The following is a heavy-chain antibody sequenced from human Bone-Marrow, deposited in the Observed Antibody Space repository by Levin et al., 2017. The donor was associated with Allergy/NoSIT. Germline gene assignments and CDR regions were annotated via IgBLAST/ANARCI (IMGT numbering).Heavy chain of an antibody. CDR1: GFTFSDHY. D-gene: IGHD1-26*01. Sequence: GGSLRLSCAASGFTFSDHYISWIRQAPGKGLEWVASIGGSGIDSNYADSVRGRFTITRDTNMIFLQINSLRVEDTAIYYCAKDPMWDRYNFDMDVWGQGTSVIVSS. J-gene: IGHJ6*02. V-gene: IGHV3-11*03. CDR3: AKDPMWDRYNFDMDV. CDR2: IGGSGIDS.